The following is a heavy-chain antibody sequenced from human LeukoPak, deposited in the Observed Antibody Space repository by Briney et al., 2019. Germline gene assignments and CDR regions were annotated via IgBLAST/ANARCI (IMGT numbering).Heavy chain of an antibody. J-gene: IGHJ1*01. CDR1: GFIVSSNY. Sequence: GGSLRLSCAASGFIVSSNYMSWVRQAPGKGLEWVSLIYSGGRTYYADSVKGRFTISRDNSKNTLNLQMNSLRAEDTAVYYCATISSSWSEGLYFQHWGQGTLVTVSS. V-gene: IGHV3-53*01. D-gene: IGHD6-13*01. CDR2: IYSGGRT. CDR3: ATISSSWSEGLYFQH.